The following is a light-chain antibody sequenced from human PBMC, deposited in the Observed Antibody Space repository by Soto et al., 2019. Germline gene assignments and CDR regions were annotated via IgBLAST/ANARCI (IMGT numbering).Light chain of an antibody. CDR2: EVG. Sequence: QSALTQPASVSGSPGQSITISCTGTSSDVGAFNYVSWYLQYPGKAPKLMIYEVGNRPSGVSNRFSGSKSGNTASLTISGLQAEDEADYYCCSYASGSIYVFGTGTKRTVL. CDR3: CSYASGSIYV. J-gene: IGLJ1*01. CDR1: SSDVGAFNY. V-gene: IGLV2-14*01.